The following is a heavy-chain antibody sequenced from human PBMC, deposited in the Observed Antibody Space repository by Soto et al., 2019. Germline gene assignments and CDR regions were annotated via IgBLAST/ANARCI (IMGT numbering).Heavy chain of an antibody. CDR3: AKDAWCVKEPIDFDY. V-gene: IGHV3-23*01. Sequence: EVQLLESGGGLVQPGGSLRLSCAASGFTFSSYAMSWVRQAPGKGLEWVSAISGSGGRTYYADSVKGRFTISRDNSKNTLYLQMNSVRAEDTAVYYCAKDAWCVKEPIDFDYWGQGTLVTVSS. J-gene: IGHJ4*02. CDR1: GFTFSSYA. D-gene: IGHD2-15*01. CDR2: ISGSGGRT.